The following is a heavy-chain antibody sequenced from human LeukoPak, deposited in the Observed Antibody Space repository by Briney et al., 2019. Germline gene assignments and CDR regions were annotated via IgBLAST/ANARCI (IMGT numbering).Heavy chain of an antibody. V-gene: IGHV1-18*01. CDR2: ISVYNGNT. Sequence: ASVKVSCKASGYTFTSYGISWVRQAPGQGLEWMGWISVYNGNTKYAEKLQGRVSMTTDTSTSTAYMELRSLGSDDTAVYYCAREDLVRGLIGPDYWGQGTLVTVSS. CDR1: GYTFTSYG. CDR3: AREDLVRGLIGPDY. D-gene: IGHD3-10*01. J-gene: IGHJ4*02.